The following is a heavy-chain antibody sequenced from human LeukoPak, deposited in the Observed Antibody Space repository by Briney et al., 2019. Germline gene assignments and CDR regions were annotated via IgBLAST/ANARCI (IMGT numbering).Heavy chain of an antibody. CDR1: GYTFTGYY. CDR3: ARGPATGLPQQLWLLSHYYYYYMDV. D-gene: IGHD5-18*01. Sequence: ASVKVSCKASGYTFTGYYMHWVRQATGQGLEWMGWINPNSGNTGYAQKFQDRVTITRNTSISTAYMELSSLRSEDTAVYYCARGPATGLPQQLWLLSHYYYYYMDVWGKGTTVTVSS. CDR2: INPNSGNT. J-gene: IGHJ6*03. V-gene: IGHV1-8*03.